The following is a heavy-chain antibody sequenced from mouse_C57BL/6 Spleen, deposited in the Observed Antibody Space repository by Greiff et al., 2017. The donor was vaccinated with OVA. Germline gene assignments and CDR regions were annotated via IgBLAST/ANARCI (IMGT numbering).Heavy chain of an antibody. Sequence: QVQLQQSGAELVKPGASVKMSCKASGYTFTSYWITWVKQRPGQGLEWIGDIYPGSGSTTYNEKFKSKATLTVDTSSSTDYMQLSSLRSEDSAVKYCARGDTKDTTDYVDYWGQGTTLTVSS. D-gene: IGHD2-2*01. CDR2: IYPGSGST. V-gene: IGHV1-55*01. CDR1: GYTFTSYW. J-gene: IGHJ2*01. CDR3: ARGDTKDTTDYVDY.